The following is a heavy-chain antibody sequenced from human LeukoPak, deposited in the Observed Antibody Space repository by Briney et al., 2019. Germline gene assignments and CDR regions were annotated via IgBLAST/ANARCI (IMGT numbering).Heavy chain of an antibody. D-gene: IGHD3-10*02. CDR1: GGSSSGYY. Sequence: PSETLSLTCAVYGGSSSGYYWSSIRQPPGKGLEWIGEINHSGSTNYNTYLKSRVTISVETTKHKSSLKLSPVTAADTAVYYCACLFGELSLFDPWGQGTLVTVSS. J-gene: IGHJ5*02. CDR2: INHSGST. V-gene: IGHV4-34*01. CDR3: ACLFGELSLFDP.